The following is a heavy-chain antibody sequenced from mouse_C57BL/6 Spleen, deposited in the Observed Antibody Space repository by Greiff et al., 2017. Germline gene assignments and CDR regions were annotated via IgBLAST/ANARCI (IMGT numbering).Heavy chain of an antibody. CDR2: IYPGDGDT. V-gene: IGHV1-82*01. Sequence: QVQLQQSGPELVKPGASVKISCKASGYAFSSSWMNWVKQRPGKGLEWIGRIYPGDGDTNYNGKFKGKATLTADKSSSTAYMQLSSLTSEDSAVYFCASDTPLVSDYWGQGTTLTVSS. CDR1: GYAFSSSW. J-gene: IGHJ2*01. CDR3: ASDTPLVSDY.